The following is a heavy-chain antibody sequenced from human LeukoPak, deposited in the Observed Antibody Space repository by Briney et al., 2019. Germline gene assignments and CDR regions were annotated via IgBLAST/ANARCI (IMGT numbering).Heavy chain of an antibody. V-gene: IGHV4-30-2*01. J-gene: IGHJ6*02. CDR1: GGSISSGGYS. CDR2: IYHSGST. D-gene: IGHD3-3*01. Sequence: PSETLSLTCAVSGGSISSGGYSWSWIRQPPGKGLEWIGYIYHSGSTYYNPSLKSRVTISVDRSKNQFSLKLSSVTAADTAVYYCARAPVLRFLEWLLPTSMDVWGQGTTVTVSS. CDR3: ARAPVLRFLEWLLPTSMDV.